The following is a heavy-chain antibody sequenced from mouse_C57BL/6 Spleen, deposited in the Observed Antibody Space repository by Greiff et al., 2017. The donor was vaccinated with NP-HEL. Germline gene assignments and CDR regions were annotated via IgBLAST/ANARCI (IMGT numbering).Heavy chain of an antibody. CDR1: GYTFTSYW. D-gene: IGHD3-2*02. CDR3: ARGGPAQGSDY. Sequence: QVQLQQPGAELVRPGTSVKLSCKASGYTFTSYWMHWVKQRPGQGLEWIGVIDPSDSYTNYNQKFKGKATLTVDTSSSTAYMQLSSLTSEDSAVYYCARGGPAQGSDYWGQGTTLTVSS. J-gene: IGHJ2*01. CDR2: IDPSDSYT. V-gene: IGHV1-59*01.